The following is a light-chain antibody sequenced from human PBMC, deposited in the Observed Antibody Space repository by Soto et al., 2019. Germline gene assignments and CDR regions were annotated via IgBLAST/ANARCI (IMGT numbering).Light chain of an antibody. Sequence: QSVLTQPASVSGSPGRSVTISCTGSSSNVGDFNYVSWYQHLPGRAPKLIIYDVTNRPSGISYRFSASKSGRTASLTISGLQAEDEADYYCTSYSSSPTHLVFGGGTKLTVL. J-gene: IGLJ2*01. V-gene: IGLV2-14*03. CDR3: TSYSSSPTHLV. CDR1: SSNVGDFNY. CDR2: DVT.